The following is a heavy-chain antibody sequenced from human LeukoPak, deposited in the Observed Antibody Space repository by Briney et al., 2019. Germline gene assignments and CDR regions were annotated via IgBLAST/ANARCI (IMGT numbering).Heavy chain of an antibody. D-gene: IGHD1-26*01. CDR1: GGSISTSNYY. CDR3: ARNSGSYGYYFDY. J-gene: IGHJ4*02. V-gene: IGHV4-39*07. CDR2: IYYSGST. Sequence: SETLSLTCTVSGGSISTSNYYWGWIRQPPGKGLEWIGSIYYSGSTYYNPSLKSRVTISVDTSKNQFSLKLSSVTAADTAVYYCARNSGSYGYYFDYWGQGTLVTVSS.